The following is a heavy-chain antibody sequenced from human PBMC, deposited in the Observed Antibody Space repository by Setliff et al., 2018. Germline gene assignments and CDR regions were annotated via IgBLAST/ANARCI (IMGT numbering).Heavy chain of an antibody. D-gene: IGHD3-10*01. Sequence: SETLSLTCSVSGGSISSGGYYWSWIRQSAGRGLEWIGHFHTGGATDYNLPLKSRVTISLDSSKNQFSLRLSSVTAADAAVYFCARESATIGEFPLYYFDKWGQGIPVTVSS. J-gene: IGHJ4*02. CDR3: ARESATIGEFPLYYFDK. CDR2: FHTGGAT. V-gene: IGHV4-61*09. CDR1: GGSISSGGYY.